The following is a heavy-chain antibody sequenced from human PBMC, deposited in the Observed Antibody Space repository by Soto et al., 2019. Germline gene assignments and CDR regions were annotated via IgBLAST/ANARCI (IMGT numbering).Heavy chain of an antibody. J-gene: IGHJ6*02. D-gene: IGHD3-22*01. CDR1: VYSFTGYY. CDR3: ARDHARQYYYDSSGYYYNYGMDV. Sequence: DSVRVSYKAIVYSFTGYYMHWVRQAPRRGIEWMGWINPNSGGTNYAQKFQGWVTMTRDTSISTAYMELSRLRSDDTAVYYCARDHARQYYYDSSGYYYNYGMDVWGQGTTVTVSS. V-gene: IGHV1-2*04. CDR2: INPNSGGT.